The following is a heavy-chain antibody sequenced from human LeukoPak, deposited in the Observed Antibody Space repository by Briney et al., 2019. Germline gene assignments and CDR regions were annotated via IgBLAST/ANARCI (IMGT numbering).Heavy chain of an antibody. CDR1: GGSISSGGYY. CDR3: ARGDDFWSELDY. J-gene: IGHJ4*02. CDR2: IYHSGST. V-gene: IGHV4-30-2*01. D-gene: IGHD3-3*01. Sequence: SQTLSLTCTVSGGSISSGGYYWSWIRQPPGKGLEWIGYIYHSGSTYYNPSLKSRVTISVDRSENQFSLKLSSVTAADTAVYYCARGDDFWSELDYWGQGTLVTVSS.